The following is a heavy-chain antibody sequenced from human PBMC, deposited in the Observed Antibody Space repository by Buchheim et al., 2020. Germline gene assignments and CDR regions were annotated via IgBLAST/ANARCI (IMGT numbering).Heavy chain of an antibody. Sequence: QVRLEESGPGVVKPSETLSLTCTVSGGSLSSFYWSWVRQPPGKGLEWLGFTYYTGTAMYNPSLKSRVTISVVTSMNQFSLVLTSVTAADTAVYYCARRIVGSEICDYWGQGAL. CDR2: TYYTGTA. J-gene: IGHJ4*02. D-gene: IGHD1-26*01. CDR3: ARRIVGSEICDY. CDR1: GGSLSSFY. V-gene: IGHV4-59*08.